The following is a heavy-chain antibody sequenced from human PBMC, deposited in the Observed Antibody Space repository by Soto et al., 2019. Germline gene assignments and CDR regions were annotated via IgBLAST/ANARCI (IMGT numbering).Heavy chain of an antibody. V-gene: IGHV4-4*07. CDR2: FYPTGKT. D-gene: IGHD3-16*01. CDR3: ARCGLDYGMDV. CDR1: GGSVSSYY. J-gene: IGHJ6*02. Sequence: SETLSLACTVSGGSVSSYYWCWTRQPAGKGLEWIGRFYPTGKTNYNPSVQSRLTMSADTSRNQFSLNLTAVTAADTAVYYCARCGLDYGMDVWGQGTTVTVSS.